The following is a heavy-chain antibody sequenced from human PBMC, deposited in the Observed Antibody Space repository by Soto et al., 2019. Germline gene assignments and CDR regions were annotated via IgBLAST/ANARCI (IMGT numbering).Heavy chain of an antibody. Sequence: ASVKVSCKASGGTFSSYAISCVRQAPGQGLEWMGGIIPIFGTANYAQKFQGRVTITADESTSTAYMELSSLRSEDTAVYYCARKKKEEVVAANYGMDVWGQGTTVTVSS. CDR3: ARKKKEEVVAANYGMDV. V-gene: IGHV1-69*13. D-gene: IGHD2-15*01. J-gene: IGHJ6*02. CDR2: IIPIFGTA. CDR1: GGTFSSYA.